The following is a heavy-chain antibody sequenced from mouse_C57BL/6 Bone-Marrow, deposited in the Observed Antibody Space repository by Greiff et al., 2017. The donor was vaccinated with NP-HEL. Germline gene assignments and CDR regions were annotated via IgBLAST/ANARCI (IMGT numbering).Heavy chain of an antibody. D-gene: IGHD2-3*01. V-gene: IGHV1-26*01. CDR1: GYTFTDYY. CDR3: ARVDGYYFDY. CDR2: INPNNGGT. Sequence: EVQLQQSGPELVKPGASVKISCKASGYTFTDYYMNWVKQSHGQSLEWIGDINPNNGGTSYNQKFKGKATLTVDKSSSTAYMELLSLTSEDSAVYYGARVDGYYFDYWGQGTTLTVSS. J-gene: IGHJ2*01.